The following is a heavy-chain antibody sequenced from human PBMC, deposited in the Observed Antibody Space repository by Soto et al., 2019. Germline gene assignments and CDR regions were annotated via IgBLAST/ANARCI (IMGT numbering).Heavy chain of an antibody. CDR3: ARREIQGPIDY. V-gene: IGHV4-28*01. J-gene: IGHJ4*02. CDR1: GYSISSSNW. Sequence: QVQLQASGPGLVKPSDTLSLTCAVSGYSISSSNWWGWIRQPPGKGLEWIGYIYYSGTTSYNPSLKSRVTLSVGTSKRQSALKLTSVTAVDTAVYYCARREIQGPIDYWGQGTLVTVSS. CDR2: IYYSGTT. D-gene: IGHD1-26*01.